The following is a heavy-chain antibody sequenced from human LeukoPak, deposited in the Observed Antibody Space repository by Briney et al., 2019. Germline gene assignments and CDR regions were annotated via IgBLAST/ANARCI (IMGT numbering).Heavy chain of an antibody. CDR1: GFTFDDYG. J-gene: IGHJ4*02. D-gene: IGHD2-2*01. Sequence: GGSLRLSCAASGFTFDDYGMSWVRQAPGKGLEWVSGINWNGGSTGYADSVKGRFTISRDNAKNSLYVQMNSLRAEDTAVYYCARDRGVVVPAAIPYYFDYWGQGTLVTVSS. CDR2: INWNGGST. CDR3: ARDRGVVVPAAIPYYFDY. V-gene: IGHV3-20*04.